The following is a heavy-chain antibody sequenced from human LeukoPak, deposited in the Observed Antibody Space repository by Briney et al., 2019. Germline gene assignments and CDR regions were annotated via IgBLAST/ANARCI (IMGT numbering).Heavy chain of an antibody. Sequence: TSETLSLTCAVYGGSFSGYYWSWIRQPPGKGLEWIGEINHSGSTNYNPSLKSRVTISVDTSKNQSSLKLSSVTAADTAVYYCARGGYSYGSPFDYWGQGTLVTVSS. V-gene: IGHV4-34*01. J-gene: IGHJ4*02. CDR3: ARGGYSYGSPFDY. D-gene: IGHD5-18*01. CDR2: INHSGST. CDR1: GGSFSGYY.